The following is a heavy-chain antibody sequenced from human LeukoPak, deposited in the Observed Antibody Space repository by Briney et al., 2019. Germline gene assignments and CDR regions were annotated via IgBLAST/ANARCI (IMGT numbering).Heavy chain of an antibody. V-gene: IGHV4-59*01. CDR2: IYYSGST. CDR1: GGSISSYY. CDR3: ASYLKGENYFDY. J-gene: IGHJ4*02. D-gene: IGHD3-16*01. Sequence: PSETLSLTCTVSGGSISSYYWSWIRQPPGKGLEWIGYIYYSGSTNYNPSLKSRVTISVDTSKNQFSLKLSSVTAADTAVYYCASYLKGENYFDYWGQGTLVTVSS.